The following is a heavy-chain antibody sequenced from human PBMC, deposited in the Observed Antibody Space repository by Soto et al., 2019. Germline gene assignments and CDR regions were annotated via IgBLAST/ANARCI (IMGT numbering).Heavy chain of an antibody. CDR2: INAGNGNT. Sequence: QVQLVQSGAEEKKPGASVKVSCKASGYTFSTYAMHWVRHAPGQRLEWMGWINAGNGNTKYSQKFQGRVTITRDTAASTAYMELSSLRSEDTAVYYCARAPSWWYFDLWGRGTLVTVSS. CDR1: GYTFSTYA. V-gene: IGHV1-3*05. CDR3: ARAPSWWYFDL. J-gene: IGHJ2*01.